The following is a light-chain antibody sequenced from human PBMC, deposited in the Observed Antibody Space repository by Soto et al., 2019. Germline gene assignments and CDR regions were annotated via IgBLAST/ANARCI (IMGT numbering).Light chain of an antibody. Sequence: DIQMTQSPSSLSASVGDSVTITCQASQDIRNYLNWYQQKPGKAPKLLIYDASNLEAGVPSRFSGGGSGTDFTFTISSLQPEDFATYYCQHFDTPPGFGPGTKVDIK. J-gene: IGKJ3*01. CDR2: DAS. CDR3: QHFDTPPG. V-gene: IGKV1-33*01. CDR1: QDIRNY.